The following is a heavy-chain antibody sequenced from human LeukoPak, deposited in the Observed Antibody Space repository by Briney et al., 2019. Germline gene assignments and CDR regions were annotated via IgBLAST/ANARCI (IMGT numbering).Heavy chain of an antibody. J-gene: IGHJ5*02. Sequence: ASVKVSCKASGYILTDYYMHWVRQAPGQGLEWMGWINPNSGDTNYAQKFQGRVSMTRDTSISTVYMELRRLRYDDTAAYYCARGPLEYCSGGTCYSGRNWFDPWGQGTLVTVSS. CDR3: ARGPLEYCSGGTCYSGRNWFDP. CDR1: GYILTDYY. V-gene: IGHV1-2*02. CDR2: INPNSGDT. D-gene: IGHD2-15*01.